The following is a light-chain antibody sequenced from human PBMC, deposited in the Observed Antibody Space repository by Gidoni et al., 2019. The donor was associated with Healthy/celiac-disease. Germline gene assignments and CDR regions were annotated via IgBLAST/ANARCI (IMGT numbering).Light chain of an antibody. Sequence: DIQMTQSPSSLSASVGDRVTITCRASKSISSYLNWYQQKPGKAPKLLIYAASSLKSGVPSRFSGSGSGTDFTLTISSLQPEDFATYYCQQSYSTPPLTFGGGPRWRSN. CDR1: KSISSY. V-gene: IGKV1-39*01. CDR3: QQSYSTPPLT. CDR2: AAS. J-gene: IGKJ4*01.